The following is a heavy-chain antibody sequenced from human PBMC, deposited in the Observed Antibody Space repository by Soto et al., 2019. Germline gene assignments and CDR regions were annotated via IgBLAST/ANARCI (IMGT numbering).Heavy chain of an antibody. CDR2: IYYSGST. V-gene: IGHV4-30-4*01. Sequence: ASETLSLTCTVSGGSISSGDYYWSWIRQPPGKGLERIGYIYYSGSTYYNPSLKSRVTISVDTSKNQFSLKLSSVTAADTAVYYCARDNILGILYGGMDVWGQGTTVTVSS. D-gene: IGHD3-3*01. CDR3: ARDNILGILYGGMDV. J-gene: IGHJ6*02. CDR1: GGSISSGDYY.